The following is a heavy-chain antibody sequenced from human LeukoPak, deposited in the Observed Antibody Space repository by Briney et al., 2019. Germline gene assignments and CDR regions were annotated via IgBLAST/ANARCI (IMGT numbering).Heavy chain of an antibody. V-gene: IGHV3-21*01. D-gene: IGHD3-22*01. J-gene: IGHJ4*02. CDR3: ARDRYDSSGYFVY. Sequence: GGSLRLSCAASGFTFSSYDMNWVRQAPGKGLEWVSSITSSSSYIYYADSVKGRFTISRDNAKNSLYLQMNSLRAEDTAVYCCARDRYDSSGYFVYWGRGTLVTVSS. CDR2: ITSSSSYI. CDR1: GFTFSSYD.